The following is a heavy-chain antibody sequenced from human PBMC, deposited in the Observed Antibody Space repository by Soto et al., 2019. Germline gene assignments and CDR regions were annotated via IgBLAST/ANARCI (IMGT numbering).Heavy chain of an antibody. CDR2: ISGSGGST. J-gene: IGHJ3*02. CDR3: AKDWGVYCSGGSCSDAFDI. D-gene: IGHD2-15*01. V-gene: IGHV3-23*01. Sequence: GGSLRLSCAASGFTFSSYAMSWVRQAPGKGLEWVSAISGSGGSTYYADSVKGRFTISRDNSKNTLYLQMNSLRAEDTAVYYCAKDWGVYCSGGSCSDAFDIWGQGTMVTVSS. CDR1: GFTFSSYA.